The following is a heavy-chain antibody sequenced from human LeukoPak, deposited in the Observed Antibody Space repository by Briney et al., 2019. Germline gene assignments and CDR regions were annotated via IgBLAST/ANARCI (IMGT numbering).Heavy chain of an antibody. CDR2: ISSSSSYI. Sequence: GGSLRLSCAASGFTFSSYSMNWVRQAPGKGLEWVSSISSSSSYIYYADSVKGRFTISRDNAKNSLYLQMNSLRAEDTAVYYCARGGSGRGIAAAAEPADPPSYYYYYMDVWGKGTTVTVSS. CDR3: ARGGSGRGIAAAAEPADPPSYYYYYMDV. V-gene: IGHV3-21*04. CDR1: GFTFSSYS. D-gene: IGHD6-13*01. J-gene: IGHJ6*03.